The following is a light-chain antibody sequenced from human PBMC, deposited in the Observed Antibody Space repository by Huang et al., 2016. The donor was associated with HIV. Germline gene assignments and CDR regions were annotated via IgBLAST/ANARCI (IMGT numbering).Light chain of an antibody. J-gene: IGKJ1*01. V-gene: IGKV3-15*01. CDR1: QSVSSN. Sequence: EIVMTQSPATLSVSPGERATLSCRASQSVSSNLAWYQQKTGQSPRLLIYGSSTRATGIPTRFSGSGSGTEFTLTISSLQSEDFAVYYCQRYNNWPPWTFGQGTKVEIK. CDR3: QRYNNWPPWT. CDR2: GSS.